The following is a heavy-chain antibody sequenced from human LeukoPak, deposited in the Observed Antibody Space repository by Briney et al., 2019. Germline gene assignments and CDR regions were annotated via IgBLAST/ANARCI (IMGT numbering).Heavy chain of an antibody. J-gene: IGHJ4*02. D-gene: IGHD2-2*02. Sequence: PGGSLRLSCAASGFTVSSNYMSWVRQVPGKGLEWVSVIYSGGSTYYADSVKGRFTISRDNSKNTLYLQMNSLRAEDTAAYYCARDTAWPLRFDYWGQGTLVTVSS. CDR3: ARDTAWPLRFDY. V-gene: IGHV3-66*02. CDR2: IYSGGST. CDR1: GFTVSSNY.